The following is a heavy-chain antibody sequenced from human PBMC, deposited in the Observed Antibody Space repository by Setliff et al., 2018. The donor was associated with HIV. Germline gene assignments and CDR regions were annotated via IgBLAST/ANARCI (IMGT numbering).Heavy chain of an antibody. Sequence: WVRQSPGRRLEWIGSIYYSGRTYYNPSLKSRVTMSVDTSTNQFSLDLTSVTAADTAVYFCAGEIAPAARLPNVGGPPPPGYYHYMDVWGKGTTVTVSS. CDR2: IYYSGRT. J-gene: IGHJ6*03. D-gene: IGHD2-8*01. V-gene: IGHV4-39*07. CDR3: AGEIAPAARLPNVGGPPPPGYYHYMDV.